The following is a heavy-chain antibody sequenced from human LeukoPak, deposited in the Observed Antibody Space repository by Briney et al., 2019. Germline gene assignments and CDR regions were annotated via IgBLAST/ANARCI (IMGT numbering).Heavy chain of an antibody. V-gene: IGHV1-69*13. Sequence: PAASVKVSCKASGGTFSSYAISWVRQAPGQGLEWMGGIIPIFGTANYAQKFQGRVTITADESTSTAYMELSSLISEDTAVYYCARDQEYSSSSDAFDIWGQGTMVTVSS. J-gene: IGHJ3*02. CDR3: ARDQEYSSSSDAFDI. D-gene: IGHD6-6*01. CDR1: GGTFSSYA. CDR2: IIPIFGTA.